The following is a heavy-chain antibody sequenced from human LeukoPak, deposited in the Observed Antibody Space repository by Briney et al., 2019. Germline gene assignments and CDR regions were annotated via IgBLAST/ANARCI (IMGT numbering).Heavy chain of an antibody. Sequence: GGSLTLSCAPSGLSFDDYAMHWVRQPPGECLGWVSFISEDGTRTIYADSVKGRFTISRDNNKNTLYLQMNSLRTADTALYYCAKVPDYGDFIFDYWGQGTLVTVSS. V-gene: IGHV3-43*02. J-gene: IGHJ4*02. CDR3: AKVPDYGDFIFDY. D-gene: IGHD4-17*01. CDR1: GLSFDDYA. CDR2: ISEDGTRT.